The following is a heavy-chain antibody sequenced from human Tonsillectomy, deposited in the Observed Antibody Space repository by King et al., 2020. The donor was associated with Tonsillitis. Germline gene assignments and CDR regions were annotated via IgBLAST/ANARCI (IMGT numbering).Heavy chain of an antibody. CDR2: IYYSGRT. CDR3: ARLEESSSLYGLFDP. V-gene: IGHV4-39*01. CDR1: GGSISSSDYY. J-gene: IGHJ5*02. Sequence: QLQESGPGLVKPSETLSLTCTVSGGSISSSDYYWGWIRQPPGKGLEWIGSIYYSGRTHYNPSLKSRFTISVDTSKNQFSLKQSSVTAADTAVYYCARLEESSSLYGLFDPWGQGSLVTVSS. D-gene: IGHD6-13*01.